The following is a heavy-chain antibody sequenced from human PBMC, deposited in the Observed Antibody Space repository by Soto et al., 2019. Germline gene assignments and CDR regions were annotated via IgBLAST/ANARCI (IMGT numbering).Heavy chain of an antibody. D-gene: IGHD2-15*01. CDR3: ARARAATGYFDY. J-gene: IGHJ4*02. Sequence: KPSETLSLTCTVSGGSISSYYWSWIRQPPGKGLEWIGYIYYSGSTNYNPSLKSRVTISVDTSKNQFSLKLSSVTAADTAVYYCARARAATGYFDYWGQGTLVTVSS. CDR2: IYYSGST. CDR1: GGSISSYY. V-gene: IGHV4-59*01.